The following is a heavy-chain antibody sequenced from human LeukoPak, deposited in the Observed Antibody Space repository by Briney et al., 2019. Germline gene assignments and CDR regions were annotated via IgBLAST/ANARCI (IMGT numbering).Heavy chain of an antibody. CDR3: AKGSSIVVVPAAFDY. Sequence: GGSLRLSCAASGFTLTDYWMSGVPQAPGRGLEWGSAISGSGGSTYYADSVKGRFNISRDNSKNTLYLQMNSLRAEDTAVYYCAKGSSIVVVPAAFDYWGQGTLVTVSS. D-gene: IGHD2-2*01. CDR2: ISGSGGST. V-gene: IGHV3-23*01. J-gene: IGHJ4*02. CDR1: GFTLTDYW.